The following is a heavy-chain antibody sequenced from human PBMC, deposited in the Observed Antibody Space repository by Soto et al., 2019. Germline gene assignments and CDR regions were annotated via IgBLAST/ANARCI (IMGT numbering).Heavy chain of an antibody. CDR2: ISPNGQGI. D-gene: IGHD4-4*01. J-gene: IGHJ4*02. CDR3: VKDRQYPRDYFHY. CDR1: GFTVTSNG. V-gene: IGHV3-23*01. Sequence: EVKLLESGGGLVQPGGSLRLSCGVSGFTVTSNGVSWVRQAPGKGLEWVSAISPNGQGIWYADSVKGRFTISRDISRNTVFLQMDSLRAEDTAVYYCVKDRQYPRDYFHYWGQGTLVTVSS.